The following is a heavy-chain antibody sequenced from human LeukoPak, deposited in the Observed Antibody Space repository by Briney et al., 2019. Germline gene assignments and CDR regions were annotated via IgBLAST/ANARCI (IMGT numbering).Heavy chain of an antibody. CDR3: AKAGYSSGGCLNY. Sequence: GGSLRLSCAASGFTFSSYGMYWVRQAPGKGLEWVAFIRYDGSNKYYADSVKGRFTISRDNSKNTLYLQMNSLRAEDTAVYYCAKAGYSSGGCLNYWGQGTLVTVSS. V-gene: IGHV3-30*02. CDR1: GFTFSSYG. CDR2: IRYDGSNK. D-gene: IGHD6-19*01. J-gene: IGHJ4*02.